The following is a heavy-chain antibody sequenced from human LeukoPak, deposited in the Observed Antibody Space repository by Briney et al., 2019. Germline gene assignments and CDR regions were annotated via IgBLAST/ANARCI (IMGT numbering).Heavy chain of an antibody. J-gene: IGHJ6*02. CDR1: GFTFSSYW. CDR2: IKQDGSEK. D-gene: IGHD2-2*01. Sequence: GGSLRLSCAASGFTFSSYWMSWVRQAPGKGLEWVANIKQDGSEKYYVDSVKGRFTISRDNAKNSLYLQMNSLRAEDTAVYYCSRPAAENLYYYYGMDVGGQGTTVTVSS. CDR3: SRPAAENLYYYYGMDV. V-gene: IGHV3-7*01.